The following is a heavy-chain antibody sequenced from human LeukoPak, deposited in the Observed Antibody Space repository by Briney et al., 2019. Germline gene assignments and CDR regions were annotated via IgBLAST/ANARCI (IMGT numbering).Heavy chain of an antibody. J-gene: IGHJ4*02. CDR2: INPSGGST. CDR3: AKGRPYGDYVSDFDY. CDR1: GYTFTSYY. Sequence: ASVKVSCKASGYTFTSYYMHWVRQAPGQGLEWMGIINPSGGSTSYAQKFQGRVTMTRDTSTSTVYMELSSLRSEDTAVYYCAKGRPYGDYVSDFDYWGQGTLVTVSS. D-gene: IGHD4-17*01. V-gene: IGHV1-46*01.